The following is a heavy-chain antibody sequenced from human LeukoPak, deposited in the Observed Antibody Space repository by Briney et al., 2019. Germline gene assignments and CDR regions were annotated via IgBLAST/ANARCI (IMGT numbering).Heavy chain of an antibody. CDR1: GFTFRSYG. CDR2: INSDGSSA. CDR3: ARAHSSTRQYEMATITNWFDP. J-gene: IGHJ5*02. D-gene: IGHD5-24*01. V-gene: IGHV3-74*01. Sequence: GGSLRLSCAASGFTFRSYGMSWVRQAPGKGLVWVSRINSDGSSASYADSVKGRFTISRDNAKNTLYLQMNSLRAEDTAVYYCARAHSSTRQYEMATITNWFDPWGQGTLVTVSS.